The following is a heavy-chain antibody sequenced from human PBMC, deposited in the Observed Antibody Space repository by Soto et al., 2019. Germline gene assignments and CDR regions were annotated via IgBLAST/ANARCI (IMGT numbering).Heavy chain of an antibody. D-gene: IGHD6-19*01. CDR3: ARAVAGGVYYYYGMDV. CDR1: GGTFSSYA. Sequence: GASVKVSCKASGGTFSSYAINWVRQAPGQGLEWMGGIIPIFGTADYAQKFQGRVTITADESTSTAYMELSSLRSEDTAVYYCARAVAGGVYYYYGMDVWGQGTTVTVS. CDR2: IIPIFGTA. V-gene: IGHV1-69*13. J-gene: IGHJ6*02.